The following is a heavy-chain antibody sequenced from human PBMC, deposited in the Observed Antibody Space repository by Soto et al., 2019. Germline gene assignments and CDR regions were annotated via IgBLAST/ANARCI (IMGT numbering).Heavy chain of an antibody. CDR2: IIPILGIT. J-gene: IGHJ5*02. D-gene: IGHD2-2*01. Sequence: ASVKVSCKASGGTFSSYTFSWVRQAPGQGLEWMGKIIPILGITNYAQKFQGRVTITADTSTSTAYMELNSLRAEDTAVYYCAKEKISTSCCNWFDPWGQGTLVTVSS. V-gene: IGHV1-69*04. CDR3: AKEKISTSCCNWFDP. CDR1: GGTFSSYT.